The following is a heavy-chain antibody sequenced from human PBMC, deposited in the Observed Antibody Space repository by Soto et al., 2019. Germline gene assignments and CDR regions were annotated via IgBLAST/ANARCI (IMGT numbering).Heavy chain of an antibody. J-gene: IGHJ2*01. CDR2: ISAYNGNT. V-gene: IGHV1-18*01. CDR1: GYTFTGYG. Sequence: ASVKVSCKASGYTFTGYGISWGRQAPGQGLEWMGWISAYNGNTNYAQKLQGRVTMTTDTSTSTAYMELRSLRSDDTAVYYCARTTYYYGSSGYYYRWYFDLWGRGTLVTVSS. D-gene: IGHD3-22*01. CDR3: ARTTYYYGSSGYYYRWYFDL.